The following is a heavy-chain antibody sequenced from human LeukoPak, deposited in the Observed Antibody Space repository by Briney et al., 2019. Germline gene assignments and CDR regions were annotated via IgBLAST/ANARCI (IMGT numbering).Heavy chain of an antibody. CDR2: ISWNSGSI. CDR3: AKDVNYDSSGSFDY. CDR1: GFTFDDYA. Sequence: SLRLSCAASGFTFDDYAMHWVRQAPGKGLEWVSGISWNSGSIGYADSVKGRFTISRDNAKNSLYLQMNSLRAEDMALYYCAKDVNYDSSGSFDYWGQGTLVTVSS. J-gene: IGHJ4*02. D-gene: IGHD3-22*01. V-gene: IGHV3-9*03.